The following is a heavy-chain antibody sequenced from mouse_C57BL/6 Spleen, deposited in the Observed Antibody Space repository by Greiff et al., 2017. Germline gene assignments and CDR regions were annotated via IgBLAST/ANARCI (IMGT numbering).Heavy chain of an antibody. D-gene: IGHD2-4*01. CDR3: ARYDYDGSWFAY. J-gene: IGHJ3*01. V-gene: IGHV1-42*01. CDR1: GYSFTGYS. CDR2: INPSTGGT. Sequence: VQLQQSGPKLVKPGASVKISCKASGYSFTGYSMHWVKQSPEKSLEWIGKINPSTGGTTYNQKFKAKATLTVDKSSSTAYMQLNSLTSEDSAVYYCARYDYDGSWFAYWGQGTLVTVSA.